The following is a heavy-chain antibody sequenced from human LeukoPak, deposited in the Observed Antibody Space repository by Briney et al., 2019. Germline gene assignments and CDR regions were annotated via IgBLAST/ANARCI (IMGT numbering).Heavy chain of an antibody. Sequence: GASVKVSCKASGYTFTNYDITWVRQAPGQGLEWMGWISGYSSNTNYAQNLHGRVTMTTDTSTSTAYMELRSLRSDDTDVYYCARVSSGSGTYRMDVWGQGTTVTVSS. V-gene: IGHV1-18*01. CDR3: ARVSSGSGTYRMDV. CDR1: GYTFTNYD. J-gene: IGHJ6*02. CDR2: ISGYSSNT. D-gene: IGHD3-10*01.